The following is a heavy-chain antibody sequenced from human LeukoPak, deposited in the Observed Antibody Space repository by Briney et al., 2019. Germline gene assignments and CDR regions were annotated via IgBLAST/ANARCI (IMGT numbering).Heavy chain of an antibody. CDR2: IDRSVDST. CDR1: GYTLTNYN. CDR3: AIDSGGRSFDY. J-gene: IGHJ4*02. D-gene: IGHD6-19*01. V-gene: IGHV1-46*01. Sequence: ASVKVSCKAFGYTLTNYNMHWLRQSPGQGVEWMGIIDRSVDSTTYAQKFQGRVAMSRDTSTSTGYLWLSSLRSEDTAVYYCAIDSGGRSFDYCGQGTLVTVSS.